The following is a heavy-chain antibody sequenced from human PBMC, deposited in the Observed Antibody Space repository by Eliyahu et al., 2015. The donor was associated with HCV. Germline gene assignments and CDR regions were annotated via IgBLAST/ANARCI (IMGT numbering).Heavy chain of an antibody. J-gene: IGHJ4*02. CDR2: INHSGST. CDR1: GGSFSGYY. V-gene: IGHV4-34*01. CDR3: ARVGQLWFTKGFDY. Sequence: QVQLQQWGAGLLKPSETLSLTCAVYGGSFSGYYWSWIRQPPGKGLEWIGEINHSGSTNYNPSLKSRVTISVDTSKNQFSLKLSSVTAADTAVYYCARVGQLWFTKGFDYWGQGTLVTVSS. D-gene: IGHD5-18*01.